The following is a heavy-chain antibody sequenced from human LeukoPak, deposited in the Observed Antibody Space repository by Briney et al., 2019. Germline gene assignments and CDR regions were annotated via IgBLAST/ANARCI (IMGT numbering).Heavy chain of an antibody. CDR2: ISAYNGNT. V-gene: IGHV1-18*01. CDR1: AYTFTSYG. Sequence: ASVKVSCKASAYTFTSYGISWVRQAPGQGLEWMGWISAYNGNTNYAQKLQGRVTMTTDTSTSTAYMELRSLRSDDTAVYYCARWSPYYYDSSGYYDYWGQGTLVTVSS. CDR3: ARWSPYYYDSSGYYDY. D-gene: IGHD3-22*01. J-gene: IGHJ4*02.